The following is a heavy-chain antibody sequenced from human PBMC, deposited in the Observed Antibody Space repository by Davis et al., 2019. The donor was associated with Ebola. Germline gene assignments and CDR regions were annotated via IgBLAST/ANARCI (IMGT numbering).Heavy chain of an antibody. D-gene: IGHD3-10*01. CDR1: GGSIRTYY. CDR3: ARESPARAYGMDV. Sequence: PSETLSLTCTVSGGSIRTYYWSWIRQPAGKGLEWIGRVFSGGSTYYNPSLKSRVTLSLDTSKNQFSLRLTSVTAADTAVYYCARESPARAYGMDVWGQGTTVTVSS. CDR2: VFSGGST. J-gene: IGHJ6*02. V-gene: IGHV4-4*07.